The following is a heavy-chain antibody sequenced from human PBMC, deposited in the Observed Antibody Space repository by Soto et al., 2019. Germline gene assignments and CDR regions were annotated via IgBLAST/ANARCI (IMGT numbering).Heavy chain of an antibody. Sequence: GESLKISCTGFGYTFNADWIGWVRQLPGKGLEWMGVIFPGDFDTRYSPSFEGQVTISADKSSSTAYLQWNNLKASDSAMYYCARLDYSVTAVNVPTGPFDTWGQGTPVTVSS. CDR3: ARLDYSVTAVNVPTGPFDT. V-gene: IGHV5-51*01. CDR1: GYTFNADW. CDR2: IFPGDFDT. J-gene: IGHJ4*02. D-gene: IGHD1-1*01.